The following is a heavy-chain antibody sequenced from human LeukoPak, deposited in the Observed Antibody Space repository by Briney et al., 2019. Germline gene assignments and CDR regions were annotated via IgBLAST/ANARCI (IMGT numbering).Heavy chain of an antibody. CDR3: ARNNYYYGSGSHDY. CDR2: ISAYNGNT. J-gene: IGHJ4*02. V-gene: IGHV1-18*01. Sequence: ASVKVSCKASGYTFTSYGISRVRQAPGQGLEWMGWISAYNGNTNYAQKLQGRVTMTTDTSTSTAYMELRSLRSDDTAVYYCARNNYYYGSGSHDYWGQGTLVTVSS. D-gene: IGHD3-10*01. CDR1: GYTFTSYG.